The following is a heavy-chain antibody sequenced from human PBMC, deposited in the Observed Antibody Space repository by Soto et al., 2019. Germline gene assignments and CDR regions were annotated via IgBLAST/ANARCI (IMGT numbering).Heavy chain of an antibody. D-gene: IGHD2-15*01. J-gene: IGHJ4*02. CDR2: IYYSGST. V-gene: IGHV4-59*01. Sequence: SETLSLTCTVSGGSIISYYWSWIRQPPWKGLEWIGYIYYSGSTNYNPSLKSRVTISVDTSKNQFSLKLSSVTAADTAVYYCARAGAATLSDYWGQGTLVTVSS. CDR1: GGSIISYY. CDR3: ARAGAATLSDY.